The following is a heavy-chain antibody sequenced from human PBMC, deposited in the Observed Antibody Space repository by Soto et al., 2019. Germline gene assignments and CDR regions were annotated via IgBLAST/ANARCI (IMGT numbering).Heavy chain of an antibody. Sequence: PGGSLRLSCAASGFTFSSDSMNWVRQAPGKGLEWVSYISSSSSTIYYADSVKGRFTISRDDAKNSLYLQMTSLRAEDTAVSFCAGGRAYYDLGHCFDRWGQGSLVTVSS. CDR3: AGGRAYYDLGHCFDR. V-gene: IGHV3-48*01. CDR2: ISSSSSTI. J-gene: IGHJ5*02. CDR1: GFTFSSDS. D-gene: IGHD3-3*01.